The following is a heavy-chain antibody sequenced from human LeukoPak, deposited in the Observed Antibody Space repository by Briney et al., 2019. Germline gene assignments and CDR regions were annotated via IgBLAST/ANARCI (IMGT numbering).Heavy chain of an antibody. CDR2: ISGSGGST. D-gene: IGHD6-19*01. CDR1: GFTFSSYA. V-gene: IGHV3-23*01. CDR3: AKAAPSAVRGSWYFDL. J-gene: IGHJ2*01. Sequence: GGSLRLSCAASGFTFSSYAMSWVRQAPGKGLEWVSAISGSGGSTYYADSVKGRFTISRDNSKNTLYLQMNSLRAEDTAVYYCAKAAPSAVRGSWYFDLWGRGTLVTVSS.